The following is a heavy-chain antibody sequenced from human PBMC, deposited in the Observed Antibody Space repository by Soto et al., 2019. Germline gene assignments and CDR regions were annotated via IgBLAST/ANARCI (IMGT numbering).Heavy chain of an antibody. V-gene: IGHV4-30-2*01. CDR2: VHVTGYT. CDR3: DRGGALSPYGHVPLAF. D-gene: IGHD3-16*01. Sequence: QLQLRESGSRLVQPSQTLTLTCSVSGDSITSGSYSWSWIRPASGQGLQWIGNVHVTGYTTFSPSLKRRLAMSVDTSQIQLTLYLTAVTAADTAVCYCDRGGALSPYGHVPLAFWGQGALVTVSS. J-gene: IGHJ4*02. CDR1: GDSITSGSYS.